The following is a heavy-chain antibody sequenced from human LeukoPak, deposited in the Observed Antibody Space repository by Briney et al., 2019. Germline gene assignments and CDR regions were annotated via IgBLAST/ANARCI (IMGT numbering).Heavy chain of an antibody. Sequence: ASVKVSCKASGYTFTGYYMHWVRQAPGQGLEWMGWINPNSGGTNYAQEFQGRVTMTRDTSISTAYMELGRLRSDDTAVYYCARGGDYFYYMGVWGKGTTVIVS. J-gene: IGHJ6*03. CDR3: ARGGDYFYYMGV. CDR2: INPNSGGT. CDR1: GYTFTGYY. V-gene: IGHV1-2*02.